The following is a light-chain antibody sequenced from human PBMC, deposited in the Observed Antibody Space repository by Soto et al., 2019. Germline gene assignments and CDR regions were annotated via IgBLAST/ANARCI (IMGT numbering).Light chain of an antibody. V-gene: IGLV2-11*01. Sequence: QSALTQPRSVSGSPGQSVTISCTGTSSDVGGYSYVSWYQQHPGKAPKLMIYDVSKRPSGVPDRFSGSRSVNTASLTISGLQAEDEADYYCCSYAGSYTVLFGGGTKLTVL. CDR1: SSDVGGYSY. J-gene: IGLJ3*02. CDR3: CSYAGSYTVL. CDR2: DVS.